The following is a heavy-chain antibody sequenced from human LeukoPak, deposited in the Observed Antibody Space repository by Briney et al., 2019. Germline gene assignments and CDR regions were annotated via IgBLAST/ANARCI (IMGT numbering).Heavy chain of an antibody. Sequence: SETLSLTCTVSGGSISSYYWSWIRQPPGKGLEWIGYIYYSGSTNYNPSLKSRVTISVDTSKNQFSLKLSSVTAADTAVYYCARDGEVLSSSWFWFDPWGQGTLVTVSS. D-gene: IGHD6-13*01. CDR3: ARDGEVLSSSWFWFDP. V-gene: IGHV4-59*12. J-gene: IGHJ5*02. CDR2: IYYSGST. CDR1: GGSISSYY.